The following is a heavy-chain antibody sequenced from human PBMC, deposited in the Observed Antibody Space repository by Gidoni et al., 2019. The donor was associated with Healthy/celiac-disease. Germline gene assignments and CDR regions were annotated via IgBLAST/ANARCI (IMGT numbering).Heavy chain of an antibody. CDR2: TYYRSKWYN. J-gene: IGHJ4*02. CDR1: GDSVSSNSPS. Sequence: QVQLQQSGPGLLKPSQPISLTCAISGDSVSSNSPSWNWIRQSPSRGLEWLGMTYYRSKWYNDYAVSVKSRITINPDTSKNQFSLQLNSVTPEDTAVYYCARDPEQWLGSPPYYFDYWGQGTLVTVSS. D-gene: IGHD6-19*01. CDR3: ARDPEQWLGSPPYYFDY. V-gene: IGHV6-1*01.